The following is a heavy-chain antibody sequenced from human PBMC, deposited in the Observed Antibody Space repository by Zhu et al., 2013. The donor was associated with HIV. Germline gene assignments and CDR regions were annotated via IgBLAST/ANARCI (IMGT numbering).Heavy chain of an antibody. V-gene: IGHV1-46*01. CDR3: ARVPKLGPRPTPNNNYFDY. J-gene: IGHJ4*02. CDR1: GYTFTSYY. CDR2: INPSGGST. Sequence: QVQLVQSGAEVKKPGASVKVSCKASGYTFTSYYMHWVRQAPGQGLEWMGIINPSGGSTSYAQKFQGRVTMTRDTSTSTVYMELSSLRSEDTAVYYCARVPKLGPRPTPNNNYFDYWGQGTLVTVSS. D-gene: IGHD7-27*01.